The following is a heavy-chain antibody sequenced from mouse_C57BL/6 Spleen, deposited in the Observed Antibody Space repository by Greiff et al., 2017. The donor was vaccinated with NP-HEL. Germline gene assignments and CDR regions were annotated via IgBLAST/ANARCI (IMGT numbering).Heavy chain of an antibody. J-gene: IGHJ4*01. D-gene: IGHD1-1*01. Sequence: QVQLQQSGTELVKPGASVKLSCKASGYTFTSYWMHWVKQRPGQGLEWIGNINPSNGGTNYNEKFKSKATLTVDKSSSTAYMQLSSLTSEDSAVYYCARWPTGNYAMDYWGQGTSVTVSS. CDR3: ARWPTGNYAMDY. CDR2: INPSNGGT. V-gene: IGHV1-53*01. CDR1: GYTFTSYW.